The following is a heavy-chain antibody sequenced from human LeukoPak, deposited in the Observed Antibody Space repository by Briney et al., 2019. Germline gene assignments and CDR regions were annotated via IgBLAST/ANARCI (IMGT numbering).Heavy chain of an antibody. V-gene: IGHV1-18*01. CDR3: ARAEHYYGSGSYPYYYYYYMDV. J-gene: IGHJ6*03. Sequence: ASVKVSCKASGYTFTSYGISWVRQAPGQGLEWMGWISAYNGNTNYAQKLQGRVTMTTDTSTSTAYMELRSLRSDDTAVYYCARAEHYYGSGSYPYYYYYYMDVWGKGTTVTVSS. CDR1: GYTFTSYG. CDR2: ISAYNGNT. D-gene: IGHD3-10*01.